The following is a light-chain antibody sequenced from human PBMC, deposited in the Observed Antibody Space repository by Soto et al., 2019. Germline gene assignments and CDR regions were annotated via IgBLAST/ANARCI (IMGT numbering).Light chain of an antibody. V-gene: IGLV2-14*01. Sequence: QSALTQPASVSGSPGQSITISCTGTSNDVGGYNYVSWYQQHPGKAPQLIIYEVSNRPSGVSHRFSGSKSGDTASLTISGLQAEDGADYYCSSYTALGTWLFGGGTKLTVL. J-gene: IGLJ3*02. CDR2: EVS. CDR3: SSYTALGTWL. CDR1: SNDVGGYNY.